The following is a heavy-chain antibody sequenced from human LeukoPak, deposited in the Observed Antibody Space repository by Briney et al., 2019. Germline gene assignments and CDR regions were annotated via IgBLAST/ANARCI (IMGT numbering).Heavy chain of an antibody. CDR1: GFTFSSYA. J-gene: IGHJ4*02. V-gene: IGHV3-23*01. D-gene: IGHD3-22*01. CDR3: AKDDSGYYSEIPH. CDR2: ISGSGGST. Sequence: GGSLRLSCAASGFTFSSYAMSWVRQAPGKGLEWVSAISGSGGSTYYADSVKGRFTISRDNSKNTLYLQMNSPRAEDTAVYYCAKDDSGYYSEIPHWGQGTLVTVSS.